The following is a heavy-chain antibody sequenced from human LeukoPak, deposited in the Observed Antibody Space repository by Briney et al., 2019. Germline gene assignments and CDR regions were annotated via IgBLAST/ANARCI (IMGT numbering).Heavy chain of an antibody. CDR2: IYHSGSI. J-gene: IGHJ6*03. Sequence: SETLSLTCTVSGDSLGSGMYYWGWIRQAPGKGLTWIGSIYHSGSIFYNASFESRVAMSVDPSNNQFSLRLTSVTAADTAVYYCARLIDYGGFYFYYYMDVWGKGTSVTVSS. D-gene: IGHD4/OR15-4a*01. CDR3: ARLIDYGGFYFYYYMDV. V-gene: IGHV4-39*01. CDR1: GDSLGSGMYY.